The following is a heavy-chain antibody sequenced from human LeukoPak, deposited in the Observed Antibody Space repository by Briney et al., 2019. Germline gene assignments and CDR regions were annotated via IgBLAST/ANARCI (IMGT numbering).Heavy chain of an antibody. CDR3: ARDRYYYDSSGYWGY. CDR2: IYYSGST. D-gene: IGHD3-22*01. Sequence: SETLSLTCTVSGGSISSYYWSWIRQPPGKGLEWIGYIYYSGSTYYNPSLKSRVTISVDTSKNQFSLKLSSVTAADTAVYYCARDRYYYDSSGYWGYWGQGTLVTVSS. CDR1: GGSISSYY. J-gene: IGHJ4*02. V-gene: IGHV4-59*12.